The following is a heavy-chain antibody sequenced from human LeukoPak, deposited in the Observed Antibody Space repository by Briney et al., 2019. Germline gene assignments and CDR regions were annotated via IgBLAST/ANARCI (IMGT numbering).Heavy chain of an antibody. V-gene: IGHV3-30*03. CDR2: VSRDGGTK. CDR3: VREGLGPSFSAWFDP. J-gene: IGHJ5*02. Sequence: PGGSLRLSCAASGFTFSSYSMNWVRQAPGKGLEWVIVVSRDGGTKYYSDSVKGRFTISRDNSENTLYLQMNSLRPEDTAVYYCVREGLGPSFSAWFDPWGQGTLVTVSS. D-gene: IGHD3/OR15-3a*01. CDR1: GFTFSSYS.